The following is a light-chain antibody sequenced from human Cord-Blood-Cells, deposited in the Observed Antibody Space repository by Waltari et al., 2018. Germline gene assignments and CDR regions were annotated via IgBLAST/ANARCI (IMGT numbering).Light chain of an antibody. J-gene: IGKJ3*01. V-gene: IGKV3-11*01. CDR1: QSVSSY. Sequence: EIVLTQSPATLSLSPGERATISCRASQSVSSYLAWYQQKPGQAPRLLIYDASNRATGIPARFSGSGSGTDFTLTISSLEPEDFAVYYCQQRSNWPFTLGPGTKVDIK. CDR2: DAS. CDR3: QQRSNWPFT.